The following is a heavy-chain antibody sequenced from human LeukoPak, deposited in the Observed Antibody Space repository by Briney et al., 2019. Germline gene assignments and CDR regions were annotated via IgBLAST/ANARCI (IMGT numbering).Heavy chain of an antibody. Sequence: SETLSLTCTVSGGSISSYYWSWIRQPPGKGLEWIGYISYSGSTNYNPSLKSRVTISVDTSKNQFSLKLSSVTAADTAVYYCARYTAMVAFHAHGFDIWGQGTMVTVSS. CDR2: ISYSGST. CDR1: GGSISSYY. D-gene: IGHD5-18*01. V-gene: IGHV4-59*01. J-gene: IGHJ3*02. CDR3: ARYTAMVAFHAHGFDI.